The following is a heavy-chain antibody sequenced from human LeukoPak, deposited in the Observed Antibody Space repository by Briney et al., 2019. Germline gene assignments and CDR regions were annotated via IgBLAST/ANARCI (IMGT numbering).Heavy chain of an antibody. V-gene: IGHV4-4*02. CDR2: IYHSGST. D-gene: IGHD6-13*01. Sequence: PSGTLSLTCAVSGGSISSSNWWSWVRPPPGKGLEWIGEIYHSGSTNYNPSLKSRVTISVDKSKNQFSLKLSSVTAADTAVYYCARMQTYSSSWYYYYYYMDVWGKGTTVTVSS. CDR3: ARMQTYSSSWYYYYYYMDV. J-gene: IGHJ6*03. CDR1: GGSISSSNW.